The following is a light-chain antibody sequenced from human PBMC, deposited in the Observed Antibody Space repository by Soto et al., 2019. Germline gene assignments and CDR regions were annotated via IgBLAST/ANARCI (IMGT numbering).Light chain of an antibody. Sequence: QSVLTQPASVSGSPGQSITISCTGTSSDVGGYNYVSWYQQHPGKAPKLMIYEVSNRPSGVSNRFSGSKSGNTASLTISGLQAEDEADYYCSSYTSSSTYVFGLGTKVTLL. CDR1: SSDVGGYNY. CDR3: SSYTSSSTYV. CDR2: EVS. J-gene: IGLJ1*01. V-gene: IGLV2-14*01.